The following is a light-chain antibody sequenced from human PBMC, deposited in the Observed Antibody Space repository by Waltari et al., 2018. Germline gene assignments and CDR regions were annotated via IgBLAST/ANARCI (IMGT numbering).Light chain of an antibody. CDR3: QQRSNWPYT. CDR2: DAS. V-gene: IGKV3-11*01. Sequence: EIVLTQSPATLSLSPGESAPLSCRASQSVSSYLAWYQQKPGQAPRLLIYDASNRATGIPARFSGSGSGTDFTLTISSLEPEDFAVYYCQQRSNWPYTFGQGTKLEI. CDR1: QSVSSY. J-gene: IGKJ2*01.